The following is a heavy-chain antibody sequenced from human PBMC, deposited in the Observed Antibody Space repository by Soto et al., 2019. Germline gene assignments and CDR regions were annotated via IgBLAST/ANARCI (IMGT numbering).Heavy chain of an antibody. CDR3: ARPFLPILGHAMDV. CDR1: GFTFSSYW. V-gene: IGHV3-74*01. CDR2: IDSDGRRT. D-gene: IGHD3-3*01. J-gene: IGHJ6*02. Sequence: EVQLVESGGGLVQPGGSLRLSCAASGFTFSSYWMHWVRQDPGKGLLWVSRIDSDGRRTSYADSVKGRFTISRDNAKNMLYLQMNSQRAEDTAIYYCARPFLPILGHAMDVWGQGTTVTVSS.